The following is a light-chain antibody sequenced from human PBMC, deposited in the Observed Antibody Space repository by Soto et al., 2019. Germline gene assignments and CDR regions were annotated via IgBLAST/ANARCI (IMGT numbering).Light chain of an antibody. J-gene: IGKJ1*01. CDR1: QSVDSY. V-gene: IGKV3-11*01. CDR2: DVS. Sequence: EIVLTQSPATLSLSPGERATLSCRASQSVDSYLAWYQQRPGQAPRLLIYDVSNRAPGIPARFRGSGSGTDFTLTISRLEPEDFAVDYCQQYGSSGTFGQGTKVDIK. CDR3: QQYGSSGT.